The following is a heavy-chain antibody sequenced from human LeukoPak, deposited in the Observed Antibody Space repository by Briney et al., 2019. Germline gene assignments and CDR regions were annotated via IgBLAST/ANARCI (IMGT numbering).Heavy chain of an antibody. V-gene: IGHV1-3*01. CDR1: GYTFTSYA. D-gene: IGHD3-10*01. CDR3: AREERITMVRGVIIGYYYYGMDV. Sequence: ASVKVSCKAPGYTFTSYAMHWVRQAPGQRLEWMGWINAGNGNTKYSQKFQGRVTITRDTSASTAYMELSSLRSEDTAVYYCAREERITMVRGVIIGYYYYGMDVWGKGTTVTVSS. CDR2: INAGNGNT. J-gene: IGHJ6*04.